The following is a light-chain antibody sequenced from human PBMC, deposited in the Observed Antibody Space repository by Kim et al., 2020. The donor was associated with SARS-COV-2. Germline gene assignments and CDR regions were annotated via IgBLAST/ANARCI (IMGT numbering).Light chain of an antibody. J-gene: IGKJ5*01. CDR2: GAS. Sequence: LSPGKRAPLSCRASQTVTRNQSAWYRQMAGQAPRLLIYGASRRAIGIPGRFTVSVSGTDFTLTIGGMQPDDFAVYLSQLYGSPIIFGQGARRWIK. CDR1: QTVTRNQ. V-gene: IGKV3-20*01. CDR3: QLYGSPII.